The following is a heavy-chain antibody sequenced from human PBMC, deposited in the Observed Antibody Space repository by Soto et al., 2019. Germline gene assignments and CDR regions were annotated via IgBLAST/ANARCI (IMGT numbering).Heavy chain of an antibody. D-gene: IGHD2-2*01. CDR1: GGIFSSFS. CDR3: ARGPILPGATSWLDP. V-gene: IGHV1-69*01. Sequence: QVQLVQSGAEVKTPGSSVEVSCKASGGIFSSFSITWVRQVPGHGLEWMGGIIPMTGTPNYAEKFQGRLTLTADASTRPAYLVLSSLKSEDTAVYYCARGPILPGATSWLDPWGQGTVVIVSS. CDR2: IIPMTGTP. J-gene: IGHJ5*02.